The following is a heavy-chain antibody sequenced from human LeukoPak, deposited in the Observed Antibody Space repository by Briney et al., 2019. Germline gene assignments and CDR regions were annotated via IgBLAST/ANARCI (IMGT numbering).Heavy chain of an antibody. J-gene: IGHJ6*03. Sequence: SETLSLTCTVSGGSISSSSYSWDWIRQPPGKGLEWIGSIYYSGSTYYNPSLKSRVTISVDTSKNQFSLKLSSVTAADTAVYYCARFARWMHTIFGVVRSRGYYYMDVWGKGTTVTVSS. CDR3: ARFARWMHTIFGVVRSRGYYYMDV. V-gene: IGHV4-39*07. D-gene: IGHD3-3*01. CDR1: GGSISSSSYS. CDR2: IYYSGST.